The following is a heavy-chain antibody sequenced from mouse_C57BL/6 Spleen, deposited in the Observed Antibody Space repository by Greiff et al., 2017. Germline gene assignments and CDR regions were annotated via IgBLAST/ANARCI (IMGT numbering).Heavy chain of an antibody. V-gene: IGHV5-9*04. CDR2: ISGGGGNT. Sequence: EVQGVESGGGLVKPGGSLKLSCAASGFTFSSYTMSWVRQTPEKRLEWVATISGGGGNTYYPDSVKGRFTISRDNAKNTLYLQMSRLRSEDTAVYYCARQNHPWYLDYWGQGTTLTVSS. CDR3: ARQNHPWYLDY. CDR1: GFTFSSYT. J-gene: IGHJ2*01.